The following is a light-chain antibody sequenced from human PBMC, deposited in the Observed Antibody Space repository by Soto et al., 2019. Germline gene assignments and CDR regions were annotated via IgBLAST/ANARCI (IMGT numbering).Light chain of an antibody. CDR3: QQYGRSPFT. CDR2: GAS. V-gene: IGKV3-20*01. CDR1: QRVSSNN. J-gene: IGKJ3*01. Sequence: EIVLTQSPGTLSLSPGERATLSCRASQRVSSNNLAWYQQRPGQAPRVVIYGASTRATGIPERFSGSGSGTDFTLTSSRREPEDFAVYYCQQYGRSPFTFGPGTKVDIK.